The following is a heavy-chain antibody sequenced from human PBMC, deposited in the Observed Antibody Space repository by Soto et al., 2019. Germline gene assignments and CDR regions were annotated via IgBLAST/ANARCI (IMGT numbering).Heavy chain of an antibody. J-gene: IGHJ4*02. Sequence: GGSLRLSCAASGFTFSSYDMHWVRQATGKGLEWVSAIGTAGDTYYPGSVKVRFTISRENATNSLYLHTNSLRAEDTAVYYSARVLSGSGRFDYWGQGTLVTVSS. D-gene: IGHD3-10*01. CDR2: IGTAGDT. CDR1: GFTFSSYD. CDR3: ARVLSGSGRFDY. V-gene: IGHV3-13*01.